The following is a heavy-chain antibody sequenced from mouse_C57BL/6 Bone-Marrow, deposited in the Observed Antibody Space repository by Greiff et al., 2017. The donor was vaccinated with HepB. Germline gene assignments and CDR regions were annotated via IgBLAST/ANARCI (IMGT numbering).Heavy chain of an antibody. D-gene: IGHD3-1*01. CDR1: GFTLSDYG. Sequence: EVKLMESGGGLVKPGGSLKLSCAASGFTLSDYGMHWVRQAPEKGLEWVAYISSGSSTIYYADTVKGRFTISRDNAKNTLFLQMTSLRSEDTAMYYCAAHRAYWGQGTLVTVSA. CDR3: AAHRAY. J-gene: IGHJ3*01. V-gene: IGHV5-17*01. CDR2: ISSGSSTI.